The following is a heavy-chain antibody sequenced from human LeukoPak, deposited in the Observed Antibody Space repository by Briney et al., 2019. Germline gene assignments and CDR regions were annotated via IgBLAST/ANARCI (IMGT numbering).Heavy chain of an antibody. J-gene: IGHJ5*02. V-gene: IGHV3-43*02. D-gene: IGHD1-26*01. CDR2: ISGDGDST. Sequence: PGGSLRLSCVASGSTLNDYALHWVRQAPGKGLEWISLISGDGDSTYYADSVKGRFTNSRDNSKNSLYLQMSSLRAEDTAVYYCAKGVRSGTYYNCFDPWGQGTLVTVSS. CDR3: AKGVRSGTYYNCFDP. CDR1: GSTLNDYA.